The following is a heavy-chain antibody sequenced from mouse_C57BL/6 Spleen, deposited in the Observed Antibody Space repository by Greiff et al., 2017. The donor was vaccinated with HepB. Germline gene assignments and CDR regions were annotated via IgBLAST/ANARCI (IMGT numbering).Heavy chain of an antibody. CDR1: GYTFTSYW. Sequence: QVQLQQPGAELVRPGSSVKLSCKASGYTFTSYWMHWVKQRPIQGLEWIGNIDPSDSETHYNQKFKDKATLTVDKSSSTAYMQLSSLTSEDSAVYYCARGAYYSNYGYFDVWRTGTTVTVSS. D-gene: IGHD2-5*01. J-gene: IGHJ1*03. CDR3: ARGAYYSNYGYFDV. V-gene: IGHV1-52*01. CDR2: IDPSDSET.